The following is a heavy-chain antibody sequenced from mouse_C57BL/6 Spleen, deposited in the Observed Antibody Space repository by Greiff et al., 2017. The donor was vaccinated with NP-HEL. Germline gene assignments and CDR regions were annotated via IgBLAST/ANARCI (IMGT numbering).Heavy chain of an antibody. CDR3: ARRSKDYAMDY. CDR2: ISSGSSTI. CDR1: GFTFSDYG. Sequence: EVMLVESGGGLVKPGGSLKLSCAASGFTFSDYGMHWVRQAPEKGLEWVAYISSGSSTIYYADTVKGRFTISRDKAKNTLFLQMTSLRSEDTAMYYCARRSKDYAMDYWGQGTSVTVSS. D-gene: IGHD1-3*01. J-gene: IGHJ4*01. V-gene: IGHV5-17*01.